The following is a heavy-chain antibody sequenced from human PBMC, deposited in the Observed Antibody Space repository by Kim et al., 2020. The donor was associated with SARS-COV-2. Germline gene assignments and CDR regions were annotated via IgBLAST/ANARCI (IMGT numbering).Heavy chain of an antibody. V-gene: IGHV1-3*01. CDR1: GYTFTSYT. Sequence: ASVKVSCKSSGYTFTSYTIQWVRQAPGQRPEWMGWIKAGNGKTKYSQKFQGRATIIRDTSASTAYMELSSLTSEDTAVYYCAREGPTLAFMDVWGQGTTVSVSS. CDR3: AREGPTLAFMDV. J-gene: IGHJ6*02. CDR2: IKAGNGKT.